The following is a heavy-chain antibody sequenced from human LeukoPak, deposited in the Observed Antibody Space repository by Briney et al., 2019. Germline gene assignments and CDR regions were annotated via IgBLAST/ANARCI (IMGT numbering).Heavy chain of an antibody. CDR3: VRDGDINSWFSVLDY. CDR2: ISSSTSYR. Sequence: GGSLRLSCAASGFTFSSYSMNWVRQAPGKGLEWVSSISSSTSYRYYADSLKGRFTISRDNAKNSLYLQMNSLRAEDAAVYYCVRDGDINSWFSVLDYWGQGTLVTVSS. D-gene: IGHD6-13*01. J-gene: IGHJ4*02. V-gene: IGHV3-21*01. CDR1: GFTFSSYS.